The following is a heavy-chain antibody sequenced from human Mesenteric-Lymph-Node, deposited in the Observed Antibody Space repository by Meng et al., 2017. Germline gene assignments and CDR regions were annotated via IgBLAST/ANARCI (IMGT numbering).Heavy chain of an antibody. J-gene: IGHJ4*02. Sequence: QVQLPESRPGLVQPSETLSLTCTVSGGSISGYYWSWIRQPPGKELEWIGYIHYSGSTNYKPSLKSRVTISVDTSKNQFSLKLSSVTAADTAVYYCARHPQFGTTMIEYWGQGTLVTVSS. D-gene: IGHD1-7*01. CDR2: IHYSGST. V-gene: IGHV4-59*08. CDR3: ARHPQFGTTMIEY. CDR1: GGSISGYY.